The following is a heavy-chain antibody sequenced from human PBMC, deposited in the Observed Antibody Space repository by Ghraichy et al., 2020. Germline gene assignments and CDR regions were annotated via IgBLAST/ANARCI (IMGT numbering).Heavy chain of an antibody. CDR2: MNPNSGNT. Sequence: ASLKVSCKASGYTFTSYDINWVRQATGQGLEWMGWMNPNSGNTGYAQKFQGRVTMTRNTSISTAYMELSSLRSEDTAVYYCARSANRWSGFRFDPWGQGTLVTVSS. CDR3: ARSANRWSGFRFDP. V-gene: IGHV1-8*01. D-gene: IGHD4-23*01. J-gene: IGHJ5*02. CDR1: GYTFTSYD.